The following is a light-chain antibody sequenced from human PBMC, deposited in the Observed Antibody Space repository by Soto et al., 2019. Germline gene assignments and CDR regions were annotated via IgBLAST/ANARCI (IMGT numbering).Light chain of an antibody. CDR3: KQTHTFPWT. CDR2: AAS. J-gene: IGKJ1*01. CDR1: QSITSN. V-gene: IGKV1-39*01. Sequence: DLRMTQSPSSLSASVRDRVTITCRASQSITSNLNWYQQSPGRAPHLLVFAASSKSRGVPLRFDARGSGTDFSLTINSLQREDVATYCCKQTHTFPWTFGQGTKVDIK.